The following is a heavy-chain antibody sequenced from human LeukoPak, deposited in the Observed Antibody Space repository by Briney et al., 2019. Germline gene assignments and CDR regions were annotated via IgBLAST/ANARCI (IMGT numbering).Heavy chain of an antibody. CDR1: GFTFSNYA. V-gene: IGHV3-23*01. Sequence: GGSLRPSCAASGFTFSNYAMTWVRQAPGKGLEWVSAISGSDGSTYYSDSVTGRFTISRDKSKNTLYLQMTSLRTDDTAVYYCAKDRIGDYYDSSAAFDIWGERTMVTVSS. J-gene: IGHJ3*02. CDR3: AKDRIGDYYDSSAAFDI. D-gene: IGHD3-22*01. CDR2: ISGSDGST.